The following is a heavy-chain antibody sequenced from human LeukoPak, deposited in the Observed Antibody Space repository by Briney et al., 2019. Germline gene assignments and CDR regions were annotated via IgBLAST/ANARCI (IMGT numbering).Heavy chain of an antibody. V-gene: IGHV1-2*06. Sequence: GASVKVSCKASGGTFSSYAISWVRQAPGQGLEWMGRINPNSGGTNYAQKFQGRVTMTRDTSISTAYMELSRLRSDDTAVYYCARDHSSSKNYYYYMDVWGKGTTVTVSS. CDR3: ARDHSSSKNYYYYMDV. CDR1: GGTFSSYA. CDR2: INPNSGGT. D-gene: IGHD6-6*01. J-gene: IGHJ6*03.